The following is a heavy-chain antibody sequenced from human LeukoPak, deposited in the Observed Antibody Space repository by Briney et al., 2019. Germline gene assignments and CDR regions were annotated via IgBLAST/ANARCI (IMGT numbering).Heavy chain of an antibody. CDR1: GFTFSSYA. CDR3: AKDGRDWGSYFDY. D-gene: IGHD2-21*02. J-gene: IGHJ4*02. V-gene: IGHV3-23*01. CDR2: ISGSGGST. Sequence: GGSLRLSCAASGFTFSSYAMSWVRQAPGKGLEWVSAISGSGGSTYNADSVKGRFTISSDNSKNTLYLLMDSLRAEDTAVYYCAKDGRDWGSYFDYWGQGILVTVSS.